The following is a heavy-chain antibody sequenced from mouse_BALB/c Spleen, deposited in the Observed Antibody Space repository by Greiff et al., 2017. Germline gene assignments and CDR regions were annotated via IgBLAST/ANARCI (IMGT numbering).Heavy chain of an antibody. CDR2: ISNGGGST. CDR1: GFTFSSYT. Sequence: EVKLMESGGGLVQPGGSLKLSCAASGFTFSSYTMSWVRQTPEKRLEWVAYISNGGGSTYYPDTVKGRFTISRDNAKNTLYLQMSSLKSEDTAMYYCARHDDYDVFAYWGQGTLVTVSA. V-gene: IGHV5-12-2*01. J-gene: IGHJ3*01. CDR3: ARHDDYDVFAY. D-gene: IGHD2-4*01.